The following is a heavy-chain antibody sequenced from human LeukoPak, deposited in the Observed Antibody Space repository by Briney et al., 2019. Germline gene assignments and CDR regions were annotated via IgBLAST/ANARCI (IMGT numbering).Heavy chain of an antibody. J-gene: IGHJ6*02. D-gene: IGHD6-13*01. CDR3: AKDIRGGYSRNLNYYYGMDV. Sequence: PGGSLRLSCAASGFTFDDYAMHWVRQAPGKGLEWVSGISWNSGSIGYADSVKGRFTISRDNAKNSLYLQMNSLRAEDTALYYCAKDIRGGYSRNLNYYYGMDVWGQGTTVTVSS. V-gene: IGHV3-9*01. CDR1: GFTFDDYA. CDR2: ISWNSGSI.